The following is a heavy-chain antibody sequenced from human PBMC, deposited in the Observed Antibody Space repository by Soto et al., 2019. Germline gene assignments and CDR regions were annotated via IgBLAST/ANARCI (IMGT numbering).Heavy chain of an antibody. CDR1: GFTFSDHY. CDR3: ARTPVTTYSSDY. J-gene: IGHJ4*02. D-gene: IGHD4-4*01. CDR2: SRNKANSYTT. V-gene: IGHV3-72*01. Sequence: GGSLRLSCAVAGFTFSDHYMDWVRQAPGKGLEWVGRSRNKANSYTTEYAASVRGRFTISRDESENSLYLQMNSLKTEDTAVYYCARTPVTTYSSDYWGQGALVTVSS.